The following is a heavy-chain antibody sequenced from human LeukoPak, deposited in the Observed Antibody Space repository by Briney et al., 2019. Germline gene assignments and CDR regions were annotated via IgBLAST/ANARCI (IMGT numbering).Heavy chain of an antibody. D-gene: IGHD1-26*01. V-gene: IGHV4-4*09. J-gene: IGHJ4*02. Sequence: SQTLSLTCTVSGASISNYYWSWIRQTPEKGLECVGHIHISWASRYYTSPPSRLTLSIDTSRNHLSLKLTSVTAADTAVYFCARPGSYHDFWGQGALVTVSS. CDR2: IHISWAS. CDR1: GASISNYY. CDR3: ARPGSYHDF.